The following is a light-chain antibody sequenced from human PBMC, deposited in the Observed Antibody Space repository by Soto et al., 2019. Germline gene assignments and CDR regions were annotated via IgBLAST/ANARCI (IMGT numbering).Light chain of an antibody. CDR1: SSDVGGYIY. Sequence: QSAVTQPASVSGSPGQSITISCTGTSSDVGGYIYVSWYQQHPGKAPKLMIYDVTSRPSGVSYRFSGSKSGNTASLTISGLQAEDEADYYCSSYTTSSSYVFGTGTKVTV. J-gene: IGLJ1*01. CDR3: SSYTTSSSYV. V-gene: IGLV2-14*01. CDR2: DVT.